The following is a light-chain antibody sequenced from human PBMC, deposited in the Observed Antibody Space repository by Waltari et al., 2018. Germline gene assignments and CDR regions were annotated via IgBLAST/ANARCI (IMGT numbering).Light chain of an antibody. J-gene: IGKJ2*01. CDR3: QQDGSSPYT. V-gene: IGKV3-20*01. CDR2: GAS. CDR1: QTIKSSH. Sequence: ESVLTQSPGTLSLSPGERVTLSCRASQTIKSSHLAWYQQKAVQAPRLLIYGASSRATGIPDRFSGGGSVTDFTLTINRLQPEDFAVYHCQQDGSSPYTFGQGTKLAIK.